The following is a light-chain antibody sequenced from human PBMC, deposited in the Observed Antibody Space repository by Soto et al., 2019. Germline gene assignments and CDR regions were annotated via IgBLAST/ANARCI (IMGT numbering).Light chain of an antibody. CDR3: QHYGSTPET. J-gene: IGKJ1*01. CDR2: GAS. CDR1: QSVSSNY. V-gene: IGKV3-20*01. Sequence: EIVLTQSPGTLSLSPGERATLSCRASQSVSSNYLAWYQQKPGQAPRLLIYGASSRATGIPDRFIGSGSGTDLTLTISRLEPEDFAVYYCQHYGSTPETFGQGTKVEIK.